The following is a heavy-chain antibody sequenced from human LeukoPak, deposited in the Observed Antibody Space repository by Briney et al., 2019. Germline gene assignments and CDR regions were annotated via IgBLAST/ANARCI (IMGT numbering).Heavy chain of an antibody. CDR1: GGSISSYY. CDR2: IYYSGST. D-gene: IGHD2-2*02. V-gene: IGHV4-59*08. CDR3: ARAVRCTDTNCYNYYFDY. J-gene: IGHJ4*02. Sequence: SETLSLTCTVSGGSISSYYWSWIRQPPGKGLEWIGYIYYSGSTNYNPSLKSRVTISVDTSKNQFSLKLSSVTAADTAVYYCARAVRCTDTNCYNYYFDYWGQGNLVTVSS.